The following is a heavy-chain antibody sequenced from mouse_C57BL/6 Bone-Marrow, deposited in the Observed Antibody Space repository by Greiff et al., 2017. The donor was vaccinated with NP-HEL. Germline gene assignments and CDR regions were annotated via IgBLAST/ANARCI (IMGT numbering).Heavy chain of an antibody. D-gene: IGHD1-1*01. CDR2: IDPANGNT. CDR1: GFNIKNTY. Sequence: VQLQQSVAELVRPGASVKLSCTASGFNIKNTYMHWVKQRPEQGLEWIGRIDPANGNTKYAPKFQGKATITADTSSNTAYLQLISLTSEDTAIYYCARCPRITTVGTPYYFDYWGQGTTLTVSA. CDR3: ARCPRITTVGTPYYFDY. V-gene: IGHV14-3*01. J-gene: IGHJ2*01.